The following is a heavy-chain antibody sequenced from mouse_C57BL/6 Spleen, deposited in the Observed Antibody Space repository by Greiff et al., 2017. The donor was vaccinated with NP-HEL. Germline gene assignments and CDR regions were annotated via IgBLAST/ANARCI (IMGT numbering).Heavy chain of an antibody. Sequence: EVQLQQSGPVLVKPGASVKMSCKASGYTFTDYYMNWVKQSHGKSLEWIGVINPYNGGTSYNQKFKGKATLTVDKSSSTAYMELNSLTSEDSAVYYCARSLPRNYFDYWGQGTTLTVSS. CDR1: GYTFTDYY. CDR2: INPYNGGT. CDR3: ARSLPRNYFDY. V-gene: IGHV1-19*01. J-gene: IGHJ2*01.